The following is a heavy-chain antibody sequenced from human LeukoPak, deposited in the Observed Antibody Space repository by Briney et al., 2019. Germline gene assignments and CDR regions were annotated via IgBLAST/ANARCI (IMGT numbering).Heavy chain of an antibody. D-gene: IGHD3-3*02. CDR3: VKEKAFAGRPVGGS. Sequence: GGSLRLSCEAPGFTFNNYAMAWIRQAPGTGLEWVSAIDGSVAGTYDPDSVKGRFIISRDNSRNTVYLQMSSLRAEDTALYYCVKEKAFAGRPVGGSWGQGTLVTVSS. CDR2: IDGSVAGT. CDR1: GFTFNNYA. J-gene: IGHJ5*02. V-gene: IGHV3-23*01.